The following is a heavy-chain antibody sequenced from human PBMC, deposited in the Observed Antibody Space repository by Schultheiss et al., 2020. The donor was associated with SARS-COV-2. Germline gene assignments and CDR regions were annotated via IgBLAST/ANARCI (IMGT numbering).Heavy chain of an antibody. J-gene: IGHJ4*02. D-gene: IGHD2-2*01. CDR3: ARRYCSSTGCLFDS. V-gene: IGHV3-48*03. Sequence: AGSLRLSCAASGFTFSSYEMNWVRQAPGKGLEWVADITSSGSTKYYADSVKGRFTISRDNAKNSLYLQMNSLRAEDTALYYCARRYCSSTGCLFDSWGQGTLVTVSS. CDR2: ITSSGSTK. CDR1: GFTFSSYE.